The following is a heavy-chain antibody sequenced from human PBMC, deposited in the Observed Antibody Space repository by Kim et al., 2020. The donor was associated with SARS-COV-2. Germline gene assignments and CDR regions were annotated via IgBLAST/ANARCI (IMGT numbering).Heavy chain of an antibody. CDR1: GGSISSSSYY. CDR3: ARLAIQLWFQDIDY. Sequence: SETLSLTCTVSGGSISSSSYYWGWIRQPPGKGLEWIGSIYYSGSTYYNPSLKSRVTISVDTSKNQFSLKLSSVTAADTAVYYCARLAIQLWFQDIDYWGQGTLVTVSS. CDR2: IYYSGST. D-gene: IGHD5-18*01. J-gene: IGHJ4*02. V-gene: IGHV4-39*01.